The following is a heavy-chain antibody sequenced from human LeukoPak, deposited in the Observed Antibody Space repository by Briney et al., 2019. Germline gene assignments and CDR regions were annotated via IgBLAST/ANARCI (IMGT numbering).Heavy chain of an antibody. Sequence: ASVEVSCKASGYTFTGYYMHWVRQAPGQGLEWMGWINPNSGGTNYAQKFQGRVTMTRDTSISTAYMELSRLRSDDTAVYCCARDTHHDILTGWGQGTLVTVSS. CDR2: INPNSGGT. CDR3: ARDTHHDILTG. CDR1: GYTFTGYY. V-gene: IGHV1-2*02. D-gene: IGHD3-9*01. J-gene: IGHJ4*02.